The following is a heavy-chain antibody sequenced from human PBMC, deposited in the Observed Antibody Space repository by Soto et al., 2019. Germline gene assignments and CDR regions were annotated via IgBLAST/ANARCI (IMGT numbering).Heavy chain of an antibody. CDR2: IYYSGST. Sequence: QVQLQESGPGLVKPSQTLSLTCTVSGGSISSGGYYWSWIRQHPGKGLEWIGYIYYSGSTYYNPSLKSRVTISVDTSKNQSSLKLSSVTAADTAVYYCARFFHRNRLTWFDPWGQGTLVTVSS. J-gene: IGHJ5*02. CDR1: GGSISSGGYY. V-gene: IGHV4-31*03. D-gene: IGHD3-3*01. CDR3: ARFFHRNRLTWFDP.